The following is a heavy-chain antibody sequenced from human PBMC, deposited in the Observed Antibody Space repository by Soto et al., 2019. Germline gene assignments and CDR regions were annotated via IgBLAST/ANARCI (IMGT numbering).Heavy chain of an antibody. V-gene: IGHV1-46*01. Sequence: GASVKVSCKASGYTFTSYYMHWVRQAPGQGLEWMGIINPSGGSTSYAQKFQGRVTMTRDTSTSTVYMELSSLRSEDTAVYYCGYDSSGYRDAFDIWGQGTMVTVSS. D-gene: IGHD3-22*01. CDR2: INPSGGST. CDR1: GYTFTSYY. CDR3: GYDSSGYRDAFDI. J-gene: IGHJ3*02.